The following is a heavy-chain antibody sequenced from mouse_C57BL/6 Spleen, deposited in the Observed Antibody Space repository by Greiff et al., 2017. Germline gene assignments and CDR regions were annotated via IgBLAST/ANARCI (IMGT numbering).Heavy chain of an antibody. V-gene: IGHV1-80*01. Sequence: VQLQESGAELVKPGASVKISCKASGYAFSSYWMNWVKQRPGKGLEWIGQIYPGDGDTNYNGKFKGKATLTADKSSSTAYMQLSSLTSEDSAVYFCARYYYYGSSYEGFAYWGQGTLVTVSA. J-gene: IGHJ3*01. D-gene: IGHD1-1*01. CDR3: ARYYYYGSSYEGFAY. CDR1: GYAFSSYW. CDR2: IYPGDGDT.